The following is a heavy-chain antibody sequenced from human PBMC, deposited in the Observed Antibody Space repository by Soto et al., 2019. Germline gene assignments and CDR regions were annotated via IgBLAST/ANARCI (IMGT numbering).Heavy chain of an antibody. CDR2: IDPSDSYT. V-gene: IGHV5-10-1*01. CDR3: ATTHCSSTSCYPTEHRDYYYGMDV. CDR1: GDSFTSYW. Sequence: GESLKISCKGSGDSFTSYWISWVRQMPGKGLEWMGRIDPSDSYTNYSPSFQGHVTISADKSISTAYLQWSSLKASDTAMYYCATTHCSSTSCYPTEHRDYYYGMDVWGQGTTVTVS. J-gene: IGHJ6*02. D-gene: IGHD2-2*01.